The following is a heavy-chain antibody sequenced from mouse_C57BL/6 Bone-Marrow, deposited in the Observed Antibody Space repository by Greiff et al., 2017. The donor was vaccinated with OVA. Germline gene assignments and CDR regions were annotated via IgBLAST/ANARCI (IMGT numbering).Heavy chain of an antibody. D-gene: IGHD1-1*01. CDR1: GYTFTSYG. CDR2: IYPRSGNT. V-gene: IGHV1-81*01. CDR3: ARKSVLIRLYYFDY. Sequence: VNLVESGAELARPGASVKLSCKASGYTFTSYGISWVKQRTGQGLEWIGEIYPRSGNTYYNEKFKGKATLTADKSSSTAYMELRSLTAEDSAVYFCARKSVLIRLYYFDYWGKGTTLTVSS. J-gene: IGHJ2*01.